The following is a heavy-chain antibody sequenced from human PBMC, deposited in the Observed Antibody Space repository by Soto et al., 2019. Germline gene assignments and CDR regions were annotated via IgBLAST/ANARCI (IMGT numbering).Heavy chain of an antibody. CDR2: MNPNSGNT. Sequence: QVGLVQSGAQVKKPGASVKVSCKASGYTFTSYDINWGLQATGQGLEWMGWMNPNSGNTGYAQKFQGRVTMTMNTSIRTAYMELSSLRSEDTAVYYCARIMNWNDDFWGQGTLVTVSS. CDR1: GYTFTSYD. CDR3: ARIMNWNDDF. D-gene: IGHD1-1*01. J-gene: IGHJ4*02. V-gene: IGHV1-8*01.